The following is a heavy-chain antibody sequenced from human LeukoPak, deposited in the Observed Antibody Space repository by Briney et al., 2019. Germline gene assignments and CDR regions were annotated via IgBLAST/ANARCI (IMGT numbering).Heavy chain of an antibody. Sequence: GGSLRLSCAASGFTFSSYAMHWVRQAPGKGLEWVAVISYDGSNKYYADSVKGRFTISRDNSKNTLYLQMNSLRAEDTAVYYCARHGGPYAFDIWGQGTMVTVSS. D-gene: IGHD2-15*01. CDR1: GFTFSSYA. V-gene: IGHV3-30-3*01. J-gene: IGHJ3*02. CDR3: ARHGGPYAFDI. CDR2: ISYDGSNK.